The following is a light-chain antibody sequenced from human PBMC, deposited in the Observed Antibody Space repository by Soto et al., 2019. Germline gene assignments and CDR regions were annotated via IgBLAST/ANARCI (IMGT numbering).Light chain of an antibody. CDR3: QQYNNWPFT. Sequence: EIVMTQSPATLSVSPGERATLSCRASQSVSSNLAWYQQKPGQAPRLLIYGASTRATGIPARFSGSGSGTDFTLTISSLQSEDFAVYYRQQYNNWPFTFGPGTKVDIK. CDR1: QSVSSN. J-gene: IGKJ3*01. V-gene: IGKV3-15*01. CDR2: GAS.